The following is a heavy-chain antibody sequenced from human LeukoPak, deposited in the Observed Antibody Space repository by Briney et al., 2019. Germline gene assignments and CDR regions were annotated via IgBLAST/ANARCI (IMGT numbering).Heavy chain of an antibody. CDR1: GFTFSTYG. D-gene: IGHD3-16*01. Sequence: GRSLRLSCVASGFTFSTYGMHWVRQAPGKGLEWVAVIWYDGTIKYYADSVKGRFTISRDNSKNTLYLQMNSLRAEDTAVYYCARAFGPFDFWGQGTIVIVSS. V-gene: IGHV3-33*08. CDR2: IWYDGTIK. CDR3: ARAFGPFDF. J-gene: IGHJ3*01.